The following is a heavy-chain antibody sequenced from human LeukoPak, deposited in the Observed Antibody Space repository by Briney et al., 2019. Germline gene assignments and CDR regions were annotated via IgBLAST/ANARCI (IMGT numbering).Heavy chain of an antibody. CDR2: IYYSGST. CDR1: GGSISSYY. V-gene: IGHV4-59*01. J-gene: IGHJ4*02. Sequence: PSETLSLTCTVSGGSISSYYWSWIRQPPGKGLEWIGYIYYSGSTNYNPSLKSRVTISVDTSKNQFSLKLSSVTAADTAVYYCARAPVEMASRIGSTFDYWGQGTLVTVSS. D-gene: IGHD5-24*01. CDR3: ARAPVEMASRIGSTFDY.